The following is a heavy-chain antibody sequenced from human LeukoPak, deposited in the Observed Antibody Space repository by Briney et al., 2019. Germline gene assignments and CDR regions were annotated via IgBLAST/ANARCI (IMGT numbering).Heavy chain of an antibody. J-gene: IGHJ6*02. V-gene: IGHV4-4*07. CDR3: ARDLEYSSSSGRYYYYGMDV. CDR1: GGSISSYY. D-gene: IGHD6-6*01. Sequence: PSETLSLTCTVSGGSISSYYWSWIRQPAGKGLEWIGRSYTSGSTNYNPSLKSRVTMSVDTSKNQFSLKLSSVTAADTAVYYCARDLEYSSSSGRYYYYGMDVWGQGTMVTVSS. CDR2: SYTSGST.